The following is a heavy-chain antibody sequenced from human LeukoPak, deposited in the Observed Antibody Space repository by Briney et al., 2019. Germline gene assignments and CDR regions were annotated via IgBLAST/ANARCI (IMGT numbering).Heavy chain of an antibody. D-gene: IGHD6-19*01. Sequence: ASVKVSCKASGGTFSSYAISWVRQAPGQRLEWMGWINTNTGNPTYAQGFTGRFVFSLDTSVSTAYLQISSLKAEDTAVYYCWGSGWYADAFDIWGQGTMVTVSS. CDR1: GGTFSSYA. J-gene: IGHJ3*02. CDR3: WGSGWYADAFDI. V-gene: IGHV7-4-1*02. CDR2: INTNTGNP.